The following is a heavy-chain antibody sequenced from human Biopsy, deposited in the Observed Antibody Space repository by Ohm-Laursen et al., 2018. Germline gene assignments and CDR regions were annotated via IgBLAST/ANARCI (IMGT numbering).Heavy chain of an antibody. CDR2: IKNEIDGGTT. Sequence: SLRLSCAASGFTFSHAWMSWVRQAPGKGLEWVGRIKNEIDGGTTDYAAPVKGRFTILRDDSKNILFLQMDSLKTEDTAVYYCTHHYDASDDVFDIWGQGTVVTVSS. CDR1: GFTFSHAW. D-gene: IGHD3-22*01. J-gene: IGHJ3*02. V-gene: IGHV3-15*01. CDR3: THHYDASDDVFDI.